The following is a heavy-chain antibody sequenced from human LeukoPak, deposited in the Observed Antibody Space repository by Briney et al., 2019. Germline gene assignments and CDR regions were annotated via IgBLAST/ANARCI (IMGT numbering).Heavy chain of an antibody. V-gene: IGHV1-18*01. D-gene: IGHD3-22*01. CDR2: ISTYNGNT. Sequence: ASVKVSCKASGYTFTSYGISWVRQAPGQGLEWMGWISTYNGNTNYAQKLQGRVTMTTDTSTSTAYMELRSLRSDDTAVYYCAGDPYYYDSSGYYYVYWGQGTLVTVSS. CDR1: GYTFTSYG. CDR3: AGDPYYYDSSGYYYVY. J-gene: IGHJ4*02.